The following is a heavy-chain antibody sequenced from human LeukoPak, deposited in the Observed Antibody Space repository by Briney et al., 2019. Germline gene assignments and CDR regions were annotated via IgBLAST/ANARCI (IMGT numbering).Heavy chain of an antibody. D-gene: IGHD2-2*01. V-gene: IGHV3-11*01. CDR1: GFSFSDCY. CDR2: ISDSGSTR. Sequence: GGSLRLSCAASGFSFSDCYMSWIRQAPGKGLEWVSYISDSGSTRFYADSVKGRFTISRDNAKNSLYLQMNSLRAEDTALYYCARDPLHNDWEVVIFDYWGQGTQVTVSS. J-gene: IGHJ4*02. CDR3: ARDPLHNDWEVVIFDY.